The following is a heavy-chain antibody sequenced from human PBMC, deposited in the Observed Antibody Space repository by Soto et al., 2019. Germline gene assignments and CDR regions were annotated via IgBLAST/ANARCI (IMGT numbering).Heavy chain of an antibody. CDR3: AREGGSYDCDY. J-gene: IGHJ4*02. Sequence: EVQLVESGGGLVQPGGSLILSCAASGFTFSSYEMNWVRQAPGKGLEWVSYISSSGSTIYYADSVKGRFTISRDNAKNSLYLQMNSLRAEDTAVYYCAREGGSYDCDYWCQGTLFTVSS. CDR1: GFTFSSYE. D-gene: IGHD1-26*01. V-gene: IGHV3-48*03. CDR2: ISSSGSTI.